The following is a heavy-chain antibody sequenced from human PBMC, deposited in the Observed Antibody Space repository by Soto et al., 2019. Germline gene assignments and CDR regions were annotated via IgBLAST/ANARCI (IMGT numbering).Heavy chain of an antibody. D-gene: IGHD6-19*01. V-gene: IGHV1-18*01. CDR1: GYTFTSYG. J-gene: IGHJ6*02. Sequence: ASVKVSCKASGYTFTSYGISWVRQAPGQGLEWMGWISAYNGNTNYAQKLQGRVTMTTDTSTSTAYMELSSLRSEDTAVYYCARAGGSGWYGYYYYYGMDVWGQGTTVTVSS. CDR3: ARAGGSGWYGYYYYYGMDV. CDR2: ISAYNGNT.